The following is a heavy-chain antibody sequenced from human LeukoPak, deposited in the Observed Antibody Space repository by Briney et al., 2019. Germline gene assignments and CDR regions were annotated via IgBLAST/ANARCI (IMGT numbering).Heavy chain of an antibody. CDR2: ISGSGGTT. CDR1: GITFTNFA. CDR3: AKVRVATTGPFDY. V-gene: IGHV3-23*01. D-gene: IGHD5-12*01. Sequence: AGSLRCSCAASGITFTNFAMSWVRQAPGKGLEWFSTISGSGGTTYYVDSVKGRFTISRDNSRNTLYLQMNSLRAEDTAVYYCAKVRVATTGPFDYWGQGTLVTVSS. J-gene: IGHJ4*02.